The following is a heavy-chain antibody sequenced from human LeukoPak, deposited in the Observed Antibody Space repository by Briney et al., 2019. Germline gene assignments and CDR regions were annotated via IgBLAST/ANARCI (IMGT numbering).Heavy chain of an antibody. CDR2: ISGSGGST. D-gene: IGHD1-7*01. V-gene: IGHV3-23*01. Sequence: GGSLRLSCAASGFTFSSYAMSWVRQAPGKGLEWVSAISGSGGSTYYADSVKGRFTISRDNSKNTLYLQMNSLRAEDTAVYYCAKLQGRTYRNYHFDYWGQGTLVTVSS. J-gene: IGHJ4*02. CDR3: AKLQGRTYRNYHFDY. CDR1: GFTFSSYA.